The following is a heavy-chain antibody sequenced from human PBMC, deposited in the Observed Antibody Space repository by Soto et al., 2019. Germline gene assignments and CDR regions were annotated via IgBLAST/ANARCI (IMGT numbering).Heavy chain of an antibody. CDR3: ARGPSTGDFDY. Sequence: QVQLVQSGAEVKKPGASVKVSCKASGYTFTAYYMHWVRQAPGQGLEWLGWINPNSGGTSCAQKFQCLVTMTRDTSISTVYIELSRLRSDDTAVYYCARGPSTGDFDYWGQGTLVIVSS. D-gene: IGHD7-27*01. J-gene: IGHJ4*02. CDR2: INPNSGGT. V-gene: IGHV1-2*04. CDR1: GYTFTAYY.